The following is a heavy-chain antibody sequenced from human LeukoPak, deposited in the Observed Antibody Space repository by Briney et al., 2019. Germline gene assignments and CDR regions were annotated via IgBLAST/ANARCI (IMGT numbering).Heavy chain of an antibody. D-gene: IGHD4/OR15-4a*01. V-gene: IGHV3-23*01. CDR1: GFIFSNYA. CDR2: ITRSGSST. CDR3: ARDKDVCRGASCLLFDC. J-gene: IGHJ4*02. Sequence: GGSLRLSCAASGFIFSNYAMSWGRQAPGKGLEWVSSITRSGSSTFYADSVKGRFSISRDNYNNMLYLQMSSLRAEDTAVYYCARDKDVCRGASCLLFDCWGQGNLVTVSS.